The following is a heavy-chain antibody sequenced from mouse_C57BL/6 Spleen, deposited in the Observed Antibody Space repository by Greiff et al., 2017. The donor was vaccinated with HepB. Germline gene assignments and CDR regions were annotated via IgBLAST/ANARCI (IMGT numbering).Heavy chain of an antibody. D-gene: IGHD2-4*01. V-gene: IGHV1-64*01. CDR1: GYTFTSYG. CDR3: ARLYYDTAMDY. Sequence: QVQLQQPGAELVKPGASVKLSCKASGYTFTSYGMHGVRQRPGQGLEWIGMSHPNSGSTNYNEKFKSKATMTVDKPSSTAYMQLSSLTSEDSAVYYCARLYYDTAMDYWGQGTSVTVSS. J-gene: IGHJ4*01. CDR2: SHPNSGST.